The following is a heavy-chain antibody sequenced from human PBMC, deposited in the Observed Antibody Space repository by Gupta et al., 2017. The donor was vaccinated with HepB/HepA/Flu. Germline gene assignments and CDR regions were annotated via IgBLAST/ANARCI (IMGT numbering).Heavy chain of an antibody. V-gene: IGHV3-7*01. CDR2: KNEDGSEK. CDR1: EFTFRNYW. CDR3: MGGYKVDS. J-gene: IGHJ4*02. D-gene: IGHD3-10*01. Sequence: EVQLVESGGGLVQPGGSLRLSCVASEFTFRNYWMGWVRQAPGKGLEWLANKNEDGSEKNYVASVRGRFTISRDNAKNSLYLQMNSLRVEDTAVYQCMGGYKVDSWGQGTVVTVAS.